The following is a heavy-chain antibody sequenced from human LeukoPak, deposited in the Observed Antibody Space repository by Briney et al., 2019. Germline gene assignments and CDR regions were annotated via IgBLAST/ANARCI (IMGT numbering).Heavy chain of an antibody. CDR1: GYTFTGYY. D-gene: IGHD7-27*01. J-gene: IGHJ4*02. CDR2: IIPIFGTA. V-gene: IGHV1-69*06. Sequence: GASVKVSCKASGYTFTGYYMHWVRQAPGQGLEWMGWIIPIFGTANYAQKFQGRVTITADKSTSTAYMELSSLRSEDTAVYYCARGVPLGPFDYWGQGTLVTVSS. CDR3: ARGVPLGPFDY.